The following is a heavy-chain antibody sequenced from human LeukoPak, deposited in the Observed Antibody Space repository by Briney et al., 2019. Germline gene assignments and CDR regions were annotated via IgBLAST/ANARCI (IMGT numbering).Heavy chain of an antibody. J-gene: IGHJ4*01. Sequence: PGRSLRLSCAASGFTFSSYGMHWVRQAPGKGLEWVAVIWYDGSNKYYADSVKGRFTISRDNSKNTLYLQMNSLRAEDTAVYYCARGRYSSSWYYFDYWGHGTLVTVSS. D-gene: IGHD6-13*01. CDR2: IWYDGSNK. CDR3: ARGRYSSSWYYFDY. V-gene: IGHV3-33*01. CDR1: GFTFSSYG.